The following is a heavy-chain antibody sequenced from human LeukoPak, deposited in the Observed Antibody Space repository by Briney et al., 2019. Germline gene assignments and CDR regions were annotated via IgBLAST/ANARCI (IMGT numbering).Heavy chain of an antibody. V-gene: IGHV4-39*07. Sequence: NPSETLSLTCTVSGGSISSSSYYWSWIRQPPGKGLEWIGEINHSGSTNYNPSLKSRVTISVDTSKNQFSLKLSSVTAADTAVYYCARVRRGTTVFYYYYYYMDVWGKGTTVTVSS. D-gene: IGHD4-17*01. J-gene: IGHJ6*03. CDR2: INHSGST. CDR1: GGSISSSSYY. CDR3: ARVRRGTTVFYYYYYYMDV.